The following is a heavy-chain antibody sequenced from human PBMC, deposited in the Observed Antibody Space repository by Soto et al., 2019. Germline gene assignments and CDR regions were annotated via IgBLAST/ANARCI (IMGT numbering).Heavy chain of an antibody. CDR2: INSDGSST. Sequence: VQLVESGGGLVQPGGSLRLSCAASGFSFSSYWMHWVRHAPGKGLVWVSRINSDGSSTTYADSVKGRFTISRDNAKNTLYLQMNSLTPEDPAVYYCAKGVPAATRYFQHWGQGTLVTVSS. CDR1: GFSFSSYW. J-gene: IGHJ1*01. D-gene: IGHD2-2*01. CDR3: AKGVPAATRYFQH. V-gene: IGHV3-74*01.